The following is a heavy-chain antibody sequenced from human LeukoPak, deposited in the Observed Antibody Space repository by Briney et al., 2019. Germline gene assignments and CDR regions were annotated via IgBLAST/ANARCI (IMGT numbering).Heavy chain of an antibody. CDR1: GFTFSSYS. V-gene: IGHV3-21*01. Sequence: GGSLRLSCAASGFTFSSYSMNWVRQAPGKGLEWVSSISSSSSYIYYADSVKGRFTISRDNAKNSLYLQMNSLRAEDTAVHYCARDVYGDYSRVDYWGQGTLVTVSS. J-gene: IGHJ4*02. D-gene: IGHD4-17*01. CDR2: ISSSSSYI. CDR3: ARDVYGDYSRVDY.